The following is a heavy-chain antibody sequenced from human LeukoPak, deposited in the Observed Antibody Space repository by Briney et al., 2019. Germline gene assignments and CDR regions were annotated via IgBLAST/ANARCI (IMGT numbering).Heavy chain of an antibody. V-gene: IGHV1-69*13. CDR2: IIPIFGTA. J-gene: IGHJ3*02. Sequence: SVKVSCKASGYTFSDYDFNWVRQAPGQGLEWMGGIIPIFGTANYAQKFQGRVTITADESTSTAYMELSSLRSEDTAVYYCARSRHLGWNDAFDIWGQGTMVTVSS. CDR3: ARSRHLGWNDAFDI. D-gene: IGHD1-1*01. CDR1: GYTFSDYD.